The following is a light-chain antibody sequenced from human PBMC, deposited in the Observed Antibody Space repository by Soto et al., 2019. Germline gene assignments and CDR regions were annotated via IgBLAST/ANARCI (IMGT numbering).Light chain of an antibody. CDR1: SGHSSYA. CDR3: QTWGTGIQV. CDR2: LNSDGSH. V-gene: IGLV4-69*01. Sequence: QPVLTQSPSASASLGASVKLTCTLSSGHSSYAIAWHQQQPEKGPRYLMKLNSDGSHSKGGGIPDRFSGSSSGAERYLTISGLQSEDEADYYCQTWGTGIQVFGGGTKVTVL. J-gene: IGLJ2*01.